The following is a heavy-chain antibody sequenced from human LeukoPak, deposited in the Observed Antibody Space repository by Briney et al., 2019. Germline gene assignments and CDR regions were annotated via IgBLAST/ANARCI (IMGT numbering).Heavy chain of an antibody. CDR1: GYTFTINY. Sequence: ASVKVSCKAFGYTFTINYMHWVRQAPGQGPEWMGVISPSGGSTTYAQKFQGRVTLTRDMSTSTDYLELSSLRSEDTAVYYCARGEKVAGSSFDYWGQGTLVTVSS. D-gene: IGHD6-19*01. J-gene: IGHJ4*02. CDR3: ARGEKVAGSSFDY. V-gene: IGHV1-46*01. CDR2: ISPSGGST.